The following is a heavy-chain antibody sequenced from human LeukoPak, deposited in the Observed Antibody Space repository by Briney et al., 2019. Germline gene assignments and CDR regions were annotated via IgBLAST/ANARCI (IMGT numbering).Heavy chain of an antibody. CDR2: ISYDGSNK. V-gene: IGHV3-30-3*01. CDR3: ARDREEYDSSATDY. CDR1: GFTFSSYA. D-gene: IGHD3-22*01. J-gene: IGHJ4*02. Sequence: GGSLRLSCAASGFTFSSYAMHWVRQAPGKGLEWVAVISYDGSNKYYADSVKGRFTISRDNSKNTLYLQMNSLRAEDTAVYYCARDREEYDSSATDYWGQGTLVTVSS.